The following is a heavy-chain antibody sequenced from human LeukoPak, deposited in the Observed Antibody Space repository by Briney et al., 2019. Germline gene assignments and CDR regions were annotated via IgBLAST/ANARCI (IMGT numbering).Heavy chain of an antibody. D-gene: IGHD5-18*01. CDR1: GGTFSSYA. Sequence: ASVKVSCKASGGTFSSYAISWVRQAPGQGLEWMGRIIPIFGIANYAQKFQGRVTITADKSTSTAYMELSSLRSEDTAVYYCASIPTANWDYWGQGTLVTVSS. CDR3: ASIPTANWDY. J-gene: IGHJ4*02. CDR2: IIPIFGIA. V-gene: IGHV1-69*04.